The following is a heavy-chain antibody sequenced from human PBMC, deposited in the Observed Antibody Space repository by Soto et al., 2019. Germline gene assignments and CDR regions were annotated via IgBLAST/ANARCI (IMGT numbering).Heavy chain of an antibody. CDR2: IYHSGLT. D-gene: IGHD2-21*01. V-gene: IGHV4-4*08. Sequence: SAPMSHTCTVADGTIMSHYGSWIRHNQGKGLEWIGHIYHSGLTNYSPSLKSRVTISVDTSKEQFSLNLTSVTAADTAVYFCAGLTVRIAAASNGRSNWVGPWVPGTLVIGSS. CDR3: AGLTVRIAAASNGRSNWVGP. J-gene: IGHJ5*02. CDR1: DGTIMSHY.